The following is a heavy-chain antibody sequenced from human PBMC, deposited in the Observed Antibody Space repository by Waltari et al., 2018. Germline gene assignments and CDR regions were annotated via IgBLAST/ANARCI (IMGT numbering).Heavy chain of an antibody. V-gene: IGHV4-39*02. CDR2: IYSSGRT. CDR1: GGSISSSSYY. D-gene: IGHD3-10*01. J-gene: IGHJ4*02. CDR3: ARDPALWFGELFPY. Sequence: QLQLQESGPGLVKPSETLSLTCTVSGGSISSSSYYWGWIRQPPGKGLGWIGSIYSSGRTYNNPSLKSRVTISVDTSKNQFALKLSSVTAADTAVYYCARDPALWFGELFPYWGQGTLVTVSS.